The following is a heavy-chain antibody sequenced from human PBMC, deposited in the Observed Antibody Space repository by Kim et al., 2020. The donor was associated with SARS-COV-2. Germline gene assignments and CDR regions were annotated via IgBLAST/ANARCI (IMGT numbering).Heavy chain of an antibody. CDR1: GFTFSRYW. J-gene: IGHJ4*02. D-gene: IGHD6-25*01. CDR3: ARVDSSGY. Sequence: GGSLRLSCAASGFTFSRYWLHWVRQAPRKGLVWVSHINSYGSSTTHAASVKGRFTISRDNAKNTLYLQMNSLRVEDTAVYYCARVDSSGYWGQGTLVTVSS. CDR2: INSYGSST. V-gene: IGHV3-74*01.